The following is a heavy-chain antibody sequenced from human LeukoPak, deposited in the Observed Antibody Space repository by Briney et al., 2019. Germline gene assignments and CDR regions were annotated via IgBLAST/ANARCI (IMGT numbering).Heavy chain of an antibody. CDR3: ARVDLSTTVPTTISRYYYYYMDV. D-gene: IGHD4-11*01. V-gene: IGHV3-20*04. Sequence: PGGSLRLSCEASGFTFDDYGMSWVRQAPGKGLEWVSGINCNGGSTGYGDSVKGRFTISRDNDENSLYLQMNSLRAEDTALYYCARVDLSTTVPTTISRYYYYYMDVRGKGTTVTVSS. CDR1: GFTFDDYG. CDR2: INCNGGST. J-gene: IGHJ6*03.